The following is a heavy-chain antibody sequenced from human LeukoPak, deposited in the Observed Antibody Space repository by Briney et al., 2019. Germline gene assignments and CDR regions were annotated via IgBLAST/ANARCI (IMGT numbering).Heavy chain of an antibody. D-gene: IGHD1-26*01. CDR2: ISSSGSTI. V-gene: IGHV3-48*03. CDR3: ARDFGSYYGSAFDI. Sequence: PGGSLRLSCAASGFTFSSYEMNWVRQAPGKGLEWVSYISSSGSTIYYADSVKGRFTISRDNAKYSLYLQMNSLRAEDTAVYYCARDFGSYYGSAFDIWGQGTMVTVSS. J-gene: IGHJ3*02. CDR1: GFTFSSYE.